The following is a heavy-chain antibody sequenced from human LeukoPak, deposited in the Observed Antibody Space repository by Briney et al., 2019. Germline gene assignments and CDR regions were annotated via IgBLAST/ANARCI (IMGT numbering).Heavy chain of an antibody. CDR3: TREYGFMTTVFHAFDI. CDR2: VYYSGNT. V-gene: IGHV4-39*07. CDR1: GGSISSSSYY. D-gene: IGHD4-17*01. J-gene: IGHJ3*02. Sequence: ETLSLTCTVSGGSISSSSYYWGWIRQPPGKGLEWIGSVYYSGNTYYNSSLKSRVTISVDTSKNQFSLKLSSVTAADTAIYYCTREYGFMTTVFHAFDIWGQGTMVTVSS.